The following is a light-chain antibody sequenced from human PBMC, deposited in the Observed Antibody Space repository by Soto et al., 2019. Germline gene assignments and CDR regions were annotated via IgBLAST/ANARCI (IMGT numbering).Light chain of an antibody. J-gene: IGKJ1*01. Sequence: EIVLTQSPATLSLSPGERATLSCRASQSVSSYLAWYQQKPGQAPRLLIYDASNRATGIPARFSGSGSGTDFTLTISSLEPEDFAVYYCQYRSNWPPTFGQGTKVDIK. CDR1: QSVSSY. CDR2: DAS. V-gene: IGKV3-11*01. CDR3: QYRSNWPPT.